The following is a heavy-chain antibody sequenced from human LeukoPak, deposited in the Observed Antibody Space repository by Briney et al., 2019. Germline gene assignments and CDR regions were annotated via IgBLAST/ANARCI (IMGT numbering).Heavy chain of an antibody. CDR2: IYHSGST. CDR3: ARAIEVGAMTPFDY. J-gene: IGHJ4*02. D-gene: IGHD1-26*01. CDR1: GYSISSGYY. Sequence: PSETLSLTCTVSGYSISSGYYWGWIRQPPGKGLEWIGSIYHSGSTYYNPSLKSRVTISVDTSKNQFSLKLSSVTAAGTAVYYCARAIEVGAMTPFDYWGQGTLVTVSS. V-gene: IGHV4-38-2*02.